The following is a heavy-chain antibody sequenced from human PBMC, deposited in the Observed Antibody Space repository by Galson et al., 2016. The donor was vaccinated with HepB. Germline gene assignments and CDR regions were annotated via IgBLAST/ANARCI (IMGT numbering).Heavy chain of an antibody. Sequence: SLRLSCAASGLTFSSYSMHWVRQAPGKGLEWVSSISSSSSYIYYADSVKGRFTISRDNAKNSLYLQMNSLRAEDTAVYYCARDKSIGSSWSPYYYYYGMDVWGQGTTVTVSS. D-gene: IGHD6-13*01. V-gene: IGHV3-21*01. CDR2: ISSSSSYI. CDR1: GLTFSSYS. J-gene: IGHJ6*02. CDR3: ARDKSIGSSWSPYYYYYGMDV.